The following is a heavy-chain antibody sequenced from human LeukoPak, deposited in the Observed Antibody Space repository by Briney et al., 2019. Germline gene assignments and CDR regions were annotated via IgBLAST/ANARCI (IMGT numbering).Heavy chain of an antibody. CDR2: INPNSGGT. D-gene: IGHD5-12*01. Sequence: ASVKVSCKASGYTFTGYYMHWVRQAPGQGLEWMGWINPNSGGTHYAQKFQGRVTMTRDTSISTAYMELSRLRSDDTAVYYCARPYSGYDWEAWFDPWGQGTLVTVSS. J-gene: IGHJ5*02. V-gene: IGHV1-2*02. CDR1: GYTFTGYY. CDR3: ARPYSGYDWEAWFDP.